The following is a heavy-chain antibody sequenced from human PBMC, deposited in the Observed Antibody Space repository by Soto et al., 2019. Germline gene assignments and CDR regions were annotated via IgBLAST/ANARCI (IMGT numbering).Heavy chain of an antibody. J-gene: IGHJ4*02. V-gene: IGHV3-21*01. CDR2: IRSSSSFI. D-gene: IGHD1-26*01. CDR1: GFSLIDHS. CDR3: AGSSDDGRDN. Sequence: EVQLVESGGGLVKPGGSLRLSCAASGFSLIDHSMNWIRQAPWKGLEWVASIRSSSSFIHYAESMKGRFTISRDNAKNSLYRQMNSLSAEDTAVYYCAGSSDDGRDNWGQGTLVTVSS.